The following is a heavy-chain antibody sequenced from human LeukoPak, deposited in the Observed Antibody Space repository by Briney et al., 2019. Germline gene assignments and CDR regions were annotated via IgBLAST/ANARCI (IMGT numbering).Heavy chain of an antibody. CDR1: GGSISSYY. Sequence: SETLSLTCTVSGGSISSYYWSWIRQPPGKGLEWIGYIYYSGSTNYNPSLKSRVTISVDTSKNQFSLKLSSVTAADTAVYYCARSYGVHFDYWGQGTLVTVSS. CDR2: IYYSGST. J-gene: IGHJ4*02. D-gene: IGHD4-17*01. V-gene: IGHV4-59*01. CDR3: ARSYGVHFDY.